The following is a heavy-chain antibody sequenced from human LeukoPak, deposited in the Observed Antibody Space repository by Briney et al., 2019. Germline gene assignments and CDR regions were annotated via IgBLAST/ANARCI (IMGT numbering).Heavy chain of an antibody. CDR3: ARAQTRATSYFFDD. CDR1: GFTFSSYA. D-gene: IGHD1-26*01. J-gene: IGHJ4*02. Sequence: PGGSPRLSCAASGFTFSSYAMYWVRQAPGKGLEYVSGINTNGGATFYAKSVKGRFTISRDDSKNTLYLHMGSLRGEDMAVYYCARAQTRATSYFFDDWGQGTLVTVSS. CDR2: INTNGGAT. V-gene: IGHV3-64*01.